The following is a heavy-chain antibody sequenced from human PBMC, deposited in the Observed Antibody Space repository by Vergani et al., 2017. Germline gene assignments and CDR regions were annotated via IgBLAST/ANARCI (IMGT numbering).Heavy chain of an antibody. V-gene: IGHV3-23*01. CDR3: ARLGYCSSTSGYASEADMDV. Sequence: EVQLLESGGGLVQPGGSLRLSCAASGFTFSSYAMSWVRQAPGKGLEWVSAISGSGGSTYYADSVKGRFTISRDNSKNTLYLQMNSLRAEDTAVYYCARLGYCSSTSGYASEADMDVWGKGTTVTVSS. CDR1: GFTFSSYA. D-gene: IGHD2-2*01. CDR2: ISGSGGST. J-gene: IGHJ6*03.